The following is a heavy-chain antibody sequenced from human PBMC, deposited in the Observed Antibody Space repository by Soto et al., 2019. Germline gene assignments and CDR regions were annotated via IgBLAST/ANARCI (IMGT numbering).Heavy chain of an antibody. J-gene: IGHJ6*01. CDR3: ARGSIAAVSMDV. D-gene: IGHD6-6*01. V-gene: IGHV1-69*13. Sequence: ASVKVSCKASGGTFSSYAISWVRQAPGQGLEWMGGIIPIFGTANYAQKFQGRVTITADESTSTAYMELSSLRSEDTAVYYCARGSIAAVSMDVWGQGTTVTVSS. CDR2: IIPIFGTA. CDR1: GGTFSSYA.